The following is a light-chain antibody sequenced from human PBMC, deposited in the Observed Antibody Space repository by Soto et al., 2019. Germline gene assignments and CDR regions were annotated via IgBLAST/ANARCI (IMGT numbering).Light chain of an antibody. CDR1: SSDVGTYNF. V-gene: IGLV2-14*03. Sequence: QSVLTQPASVSGSPGQSLTISCTGTSSDVGTYNFVSWYQQHPGKAPKLLIHDVSHRPSGVSNRFSGSKSGNTASLTISGLQAEDEADYFCSSYISNSTYVFGTGTKVTVL. CDR3: SSYISNSTYV. J-gene: IGLJ1*01. CDR2: DVS.